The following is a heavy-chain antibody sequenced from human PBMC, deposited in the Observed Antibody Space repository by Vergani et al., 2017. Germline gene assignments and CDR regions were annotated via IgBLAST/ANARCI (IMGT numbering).Heavy chain of an antibody. CDR1: GFTFSNYW. CDR2: IKQDVSVK. J-gene: IGHJ2*01. CDR3: ARDQGLGNSGPKYWYFDL. Sequence: VQLVESGGGLVQPGGSLRLSCAASGFTFSNYWMSWVRQAPGKGLEWVANIKQDVSVKYYVDSVRGRFTSSRVNAKDSLYLRMNSLRAEDTAVYYCARDQGLGNSGPKYWYFDLWGRGTLVSVSS. V-gene: IGHV3-7*03. D-gene: IGHD6-25*01.